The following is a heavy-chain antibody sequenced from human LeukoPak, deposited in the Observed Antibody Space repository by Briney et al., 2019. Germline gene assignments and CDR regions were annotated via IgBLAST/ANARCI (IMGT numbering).Heavy chain of an antibody. J-gene: IGHJ5*02. CDR1: GFTVSSNS. V-gene: IGHV3-53*01. CDR2: IYSDNT. Sequence: GGSLRLSCTVSGFTVSSNSMSWVRQAPGKGLEWVSFIYSDNTHYSDSVKGRFTISRDNSKNTLYLQMNSLRAEDTAVYYCAQDRWLQLQPGPWGQGTLVTVSS. D-gene: IGHD5-24*01. CDR3: AQDRWLQLQPGP.